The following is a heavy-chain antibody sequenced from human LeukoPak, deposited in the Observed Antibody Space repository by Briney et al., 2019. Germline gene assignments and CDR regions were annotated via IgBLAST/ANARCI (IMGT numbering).Heavy chain of an antibody. Sequence: GGSLRLSCAASGFSFSNYDMNWVRQAPGRGLEWVSAITGGGDTTHYADSVKGGFTISRDNSEHTLYLQMNSLRDEGTAGYNCARDRPDWGCSFYYWGQGTLVTVSS. D-gene: IGHD2-8*02. J-gene: IGHJ4*02. CDR1: GFSFSNYD. CDR3: ARDRPDWGCSFYY. V-gene: IGHV3-23*01. CDR2: ITGGGDTT.